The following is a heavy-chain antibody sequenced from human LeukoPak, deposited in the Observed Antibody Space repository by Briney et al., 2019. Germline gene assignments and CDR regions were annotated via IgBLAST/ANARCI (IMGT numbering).Heavy chain of an antibody. J-gene: IGHJ4*02. Sequence: SSETLSLTCTVSGGSISSYYWSWIRQPPGKGLEWIGYIYYSGSTNYNPSLKSRVTISVDTSKNQFSLKLSSVTAADTAVYSCARGTMEDYYFDYWGQGTLVTVSS. CDR2: IYYSGST. V-gene: IGHV4-59*01. D-gene: IGHD1-14*01. CDR1: GGSISSYY. CDR3: ARGTMEDYYFDY.